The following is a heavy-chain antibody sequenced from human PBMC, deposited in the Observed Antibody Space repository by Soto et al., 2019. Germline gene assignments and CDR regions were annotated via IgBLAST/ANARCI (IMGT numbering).Heavy chain of an antibody. V-gene: IGHV2-70*01. CDR1: GFSLSTSGMC. J-gene: IGHJ4*02. CDR2: IDWDDDK. D-gene: IGHD3-22*01. Sequence: SGPTLVNPTQTLTLTCTFSGFSLSTSGMCVSWIRQPPGKALEWLVLIDWDDDKYYSTSLKTRLTISKDTSKNQVVLTMTNMDPVDTATYYCARQYYYEAPSEIDYWGQLTLVTVSS. CDR3: ARQYYYEAPSEIDY.